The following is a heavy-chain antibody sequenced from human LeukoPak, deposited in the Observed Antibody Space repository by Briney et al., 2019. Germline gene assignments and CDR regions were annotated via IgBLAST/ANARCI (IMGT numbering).Heavy chain of an antibody. CDR1: GGSISSYY. CDR2: IYTSGST. J-gene: IGHJ4*02. V-gene: IGHV4-4*07. Sequence: SETLSLTCTVSGGSISSYYWSWIRQPAGKGLEWIGRIYTSGSTNYNPSLKSRVTMSVDTSKNQFSLKLSSVTAADTAVYYCTRDVYGRMWFGEPDTSSQFDYWGQGTLVTVSS. D-gene: IGHD3-10*01. CDR3: TRDVYGRMWFGEPDTSSQFDY.